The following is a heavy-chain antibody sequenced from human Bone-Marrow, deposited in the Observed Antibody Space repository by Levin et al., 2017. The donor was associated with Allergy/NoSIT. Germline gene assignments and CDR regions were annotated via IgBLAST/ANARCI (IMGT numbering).Heavy chain of an antibody. J-gene: IGHJ4*02. CDR1: GGSFSGYY. CDR2: INHSGST. D-gene: IGHD3-10*01. Sequence: SETLSLTCAVYGGSFSGYYWSWIRQPPGKGLEWIGEINHSGSTNYNPSLKSRVTISVDTSKNQFSLKLSSVTAADTAVYYCARGRGRLASGSPLDYWGQGTLVTVSS. CDR3: ARGRGRLASGSPLDY. V-gene: IGHV4-34*01.